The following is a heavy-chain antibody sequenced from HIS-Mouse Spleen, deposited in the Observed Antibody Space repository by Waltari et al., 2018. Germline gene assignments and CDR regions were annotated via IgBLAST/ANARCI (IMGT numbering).Heavy chain of an antibody. D-gene: IGHD6-13*01. CDR3: AREIPYSSSWYDWYFDL. CDR2: IDYCGST. V-gene: IGHV4-39*07. J-gene: IGHJ2*01. Sequence: QLQLQESGPGLVKPSETLSLTCTVSGGSISSSSYYWGWIRQPPGKGLEWIGRIDYCGSTYYNPYLKSRVTISIDTSKNQFSLKLSSVTAADTTVYYGAREIPYSSSWYDWYFDLWGRGTLVTVSS. CDR1: GGSISSSSYY.